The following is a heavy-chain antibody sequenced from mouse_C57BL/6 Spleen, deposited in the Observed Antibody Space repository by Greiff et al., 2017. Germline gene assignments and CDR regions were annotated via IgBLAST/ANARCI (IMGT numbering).Heavy chain of an antibody. J-gene: IGHJ1*01. Sequence: EVKLVESGGGLVKPGGSLKLSCAASGFTFSSYAMSWVRQTPEKRLEWVATISSGGSYTYYTDSVKGRFTIYRDNDKNTLYLQMSSLRSEDTAMYYCARLGDGYYERYFDVWGAGTTVTVSS. CDR2: ISSGGSYT. CDR1: GFTFSSYA. CDR3: ARLGDGYYERYFDV. V-gene: IGHV5-9-1*01. D-gene: IGHD2-3*01.